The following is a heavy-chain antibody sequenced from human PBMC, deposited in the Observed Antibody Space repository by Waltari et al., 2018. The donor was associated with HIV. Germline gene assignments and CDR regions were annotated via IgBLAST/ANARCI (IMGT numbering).Heavy chain of an antibody. V-gene: IGHV4-39*07. D-gene: IGHD1-26*01. Sequence: QLQLHESGPGLVKPSETLSLTCIVSGFSISSNNYYWGWIRQPPGKGLEWIGNIFYSETPNYNPSLESRVTISIDTSKSQFSLNLDSVTAADTAIYYCARHKNRGSYFPVDFWGQGTLVAVSS. J-gene: IGHJ4*02. CDR3: ARHKNRGSYFPVDF. CDR1: GFSISSNNYY. CDR2: IFYSETP.